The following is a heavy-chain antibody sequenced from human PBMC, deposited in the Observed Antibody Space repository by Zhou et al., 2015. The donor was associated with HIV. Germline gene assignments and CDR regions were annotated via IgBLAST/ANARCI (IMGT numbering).Heavy chain of an antibody. CDR3: ARGLVVTAYFWCLFDYR. J-gene: IGHJ3*01. V-gene: IGHV1-69*01. D-gene: IGHD2-21*02. CDR1: GGSFKSYG. CDR2: IIPLFGAA. Sequence: QVQLVQSGAEVKKSGSSVKVSCKASGGSFKSYGISWVRQAPGQGLEWMGAIIPLFGAANYSQSFQGRLTITADESTSTAYMELSRLRSEDTAVYYCARGLVVTAYFWCLFDYRGDQGTSGHRLF.